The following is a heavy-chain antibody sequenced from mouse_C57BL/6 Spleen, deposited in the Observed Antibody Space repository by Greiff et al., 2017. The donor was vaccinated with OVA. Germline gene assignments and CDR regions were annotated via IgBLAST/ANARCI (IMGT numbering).Heavy chain of an antibody. V-gene: IGHV1-82*01. CDR2: IYPGDGDT. CDR3: ASIDGEDAMDY. CDR1: GYAFSSSW. Sequence: QVQLKESGPELVKPGASVKISCKASGYAFSSSWMNWVKQRPGKGLEWIGRIYPGDGDTNYNGKFKGKATLTADKSSSTAYMQLSSLTSEDSAVYFCASIDGEDAMDYWGQGTSVTVSS. D-gene: IGHD2-13*01. J-gene: IGHJ4*01.